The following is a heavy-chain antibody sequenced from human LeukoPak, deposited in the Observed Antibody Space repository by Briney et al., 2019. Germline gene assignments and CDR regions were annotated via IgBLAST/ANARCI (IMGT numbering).Heavy chain of an antibody. CDR3: ARAFYGDLDY. Sequence: PGGSLRLSCSASGFTFSSYPMHWVRQAPGKGLEYVSSISTDGGSTYYADSVKGRFTISRDNSKNTLYLQMSSLRAEDTAVYYCARAFYGDLDYWGQGTLVTVSS. D-gene: IGHD4-17*01. CDR2: ISTDGGST. J-gene: IGHJ4*02. V-gene: IGHV3-64*04. CDR1: GFTFSSYP.